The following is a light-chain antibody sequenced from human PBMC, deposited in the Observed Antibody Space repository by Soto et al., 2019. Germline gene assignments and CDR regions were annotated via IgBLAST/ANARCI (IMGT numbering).Light chain of an antibody. V-gene: IGLV2-14*01. CDR3: SSYTSSSTQV. CDR2: DVS. Sequence: QSVLTQPASVSGSPGQLITISCTGTSSDVGGYNYVSWYQQHPGKAPKLMIYDVSNRPSGVSNRFSGSKSGNTASLTISGLQAEDEADNYCSSYTSSSTQVFGTGTKVTVL. CDR1: SSDVGGYNY. J-gene: IGLJ1*01.